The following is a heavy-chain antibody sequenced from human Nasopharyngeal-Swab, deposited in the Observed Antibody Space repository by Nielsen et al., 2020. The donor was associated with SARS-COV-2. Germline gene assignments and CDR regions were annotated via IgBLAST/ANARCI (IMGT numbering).Heavy chain of an antibody. D-gene: IGHD6-13*01. CDR1: GGTFSSYA. J-gene: IGHJ4*02. Sequence: SVKVSCKASGGTFSSYAISWVRQAPGQGLEWMGRIIPILGIANYAQKFQGRVTITADKSTSTAYMELSSLRSEDTAVYYCAREVVGSSWDYWGQGTLVTVSS. CDR2: IIPILGIA. CDR3: AREVVGSSWDY. V-gene: IGHV1-69*04.